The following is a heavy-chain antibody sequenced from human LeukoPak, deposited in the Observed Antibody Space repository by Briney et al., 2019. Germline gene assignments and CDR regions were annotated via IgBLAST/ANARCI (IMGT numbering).Heavy chain of an antibody. CDR3: ARYATTVTHYYYYGMDV. D-gene: IGHD4-17*01. V-gene: IGHV3-9*01. Sequence: GGSLRLSCAASGFTFDDYAMHWVRQAPGKGLEWVSGISWNSGSIGYADSVKGRFTISRDNAKNSLYLQMNSLRAEDTAVYYCARYATTVTHYYYYGMDVWGQGTTVTVSS. CDR2: ISWNSGSI. J-gene: IGHJ6*02. CDR1: GFTFDDYA.